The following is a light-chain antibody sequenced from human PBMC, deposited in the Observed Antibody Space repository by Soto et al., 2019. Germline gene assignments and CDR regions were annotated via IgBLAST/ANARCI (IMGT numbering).Light chain of an antibody. CDR3: YSYTGISTSLFV. CDR1: SRDIGTSNL. V-gene: IGLV2-23*02. J-gene: IGLJ7*01. CDR2: EVT. Sequence: QSVLTQPASVSGSPGQSITISCTGTSRDIGTSNLVSWYQQYPGKAPKLIIYEVTKRPSGISNRFSGSKSGTTASLTISGLQPEDEADYYCYSYTGISTSLFVFGTGTQLTVL.